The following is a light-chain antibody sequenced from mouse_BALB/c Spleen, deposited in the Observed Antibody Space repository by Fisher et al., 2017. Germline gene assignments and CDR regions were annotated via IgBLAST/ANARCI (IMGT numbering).Light chain of an antibody. J-gene: IGKJ2*01. CDR3: HQWSNYPYT. CDR1: SSVSY. CDR2: DTS. V-gene: IGKV4-55*01. Sequence: IVITQTTAIMSASPGEKVTITCSASSSVSYMYWYQQKPGSSPRLLIYDTSNLASGVPVRFSGSGSGTSYSLTISRMEAEDAADYYCHQWSNYPYTFGGGTKLEIK.